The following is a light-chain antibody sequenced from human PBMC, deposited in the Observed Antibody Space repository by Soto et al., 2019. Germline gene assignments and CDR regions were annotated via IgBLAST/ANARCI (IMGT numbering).Light chain of an antibody. CDR1: RSDIGDSNF. CDR2: EVN. J-gene: IGLJ2*01. V-gene: IGLV2-14*01. CDR3: ASFRSGTILV. Sequence: QSALTQPASVSGSPGQSVTISCTGPRSDIGDSNFISWYQHSPGKAPRLLIYEVNNRPSGVSKRFSGSKAGNTASLTISGLLDDDEADHFCASFRSGTILVFGSGTKLTVL.